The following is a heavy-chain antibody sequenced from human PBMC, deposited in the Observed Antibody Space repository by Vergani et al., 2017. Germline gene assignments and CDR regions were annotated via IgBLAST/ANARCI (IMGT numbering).Heavy chain of an antibody. V-gene: IGHV3-21*01. CDR1: GFTFSSYS. Sequence: EVHLVESGGGLVKPGGSLRLSCAASGFTFSSYSMNWVRQAPGKGLEWVSSIRSDNTYIYYADSVKGRFTISRDNAKNSLYLQMNSLRAEDTAVYYCARVTRHFSTTSCYGAVDNLGQGTLVTVSS. D-gene: IGHD2-2*01. CDR3: ARVTRHFSTTSCYGAVDN. CDR2: IRSDNTYI. J-gene: IGHJ4*02.